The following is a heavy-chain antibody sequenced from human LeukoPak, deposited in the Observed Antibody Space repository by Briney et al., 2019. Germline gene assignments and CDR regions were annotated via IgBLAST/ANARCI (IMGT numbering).Heavy chain of an antibody. J-gene: IGHJ4*02. Sequence: GASVKVSCKASGYTFTSYGISWVRQAPGQGLEWMGRISAYNGNKNYAQNFQGRVTITRDTSASTAYMELSSLRSEDTAVYYCARDGWEYAFDYWGQGTLATVSS. CDR1: GYTFTSYG. V-gene: IGHV1-18*01. D-gene: IGHD1-26*01. CDR3: ARDGWEYAFDY. CDR2: ISAYNGNK.